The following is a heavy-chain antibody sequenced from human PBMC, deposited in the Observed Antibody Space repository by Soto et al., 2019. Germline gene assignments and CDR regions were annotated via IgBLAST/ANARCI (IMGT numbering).Heavy chain of an antibody. CDR1: GFSLSTSGVG. CDR3: AHSGDVWGSYRRPPSVHIHPTYCDY. Sequence: QITLKESGPTLVTPTQTLTLTCTFSGFSLSTSGVGVGGIRQPPGKALKWLALIYWNADKRDSPSLKSRLTIPKDTSKNQVVRTMTNLDPVDTATYYCAHSGDVWGSYRRPPSVHIHPTYCDYCGQGTLVTVS. V-gene: IGHV2-5*01. J-gene: IGHJ4*02. D-gene: IGHD3-16*02. CDR2: IYWNADK.